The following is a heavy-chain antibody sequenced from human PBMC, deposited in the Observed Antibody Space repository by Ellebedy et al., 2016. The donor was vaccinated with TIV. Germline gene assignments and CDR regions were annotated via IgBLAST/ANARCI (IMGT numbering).Heavy chain of an antibody. V-gene: IGHV3-7*01. CDR1: GFTFSSYW. D-gene: IGHD5-18*01. CDR3: ARDYSYGHDY. CDR2: IKQDGSEK. J-gene: IGHJ4*02. Sequence: GGSLRLXXAASGFTFSSYWMSWVRQAPGKGLEWVANIKQDGSEKHYVDSVKGRFTISRDNAKNSLYLQMNSLRAEDTAVYYCARDYSYGHDYWGQGTLVTVSS.